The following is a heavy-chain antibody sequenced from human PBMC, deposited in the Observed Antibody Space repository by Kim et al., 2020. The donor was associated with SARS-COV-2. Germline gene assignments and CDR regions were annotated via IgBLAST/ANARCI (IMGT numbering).Heavy chain of an antibody. V-gene: IGHV1-69*13. CDR2: IIPIFGTA. CDR3: ARGSTMVRGVHLNWFDP. CDR1: GGTFSSYA. J-gene: IGHJ5*02. D-gene: IGHD3-10*01. Sequence: SVKVSCKASGGTFSSYAISWVRQAPGQGLEWMGGIIPIFGTANYAQKFQGRVTITADESTSTAYMELSSLRSEDTAVYYCARGSTMVRGVHLNWFDPWGQGTLVTVSS.